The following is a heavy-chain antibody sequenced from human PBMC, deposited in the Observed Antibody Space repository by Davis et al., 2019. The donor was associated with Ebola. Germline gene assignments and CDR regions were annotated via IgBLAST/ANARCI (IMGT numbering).Heavy chain of an antibody. CDR1: GYIFTSYA. D-gene: IGHD3-10*01. Sequence: ASVKVSCKTSGYIFTSYAMHWVRQAPGQRLEWMGWINGGNGDTKYSQKFRDRVTITRDTSASTAYMELSSLRSEDTAVYYCARDGRFRDRSWFDPWGQGTLVTVSS. CDR2: INGGNGDT. CDR3: ARDGRFRDRSWFDP. V-gene: IGHV1-3*01. J-gene: IGHJ5*02.